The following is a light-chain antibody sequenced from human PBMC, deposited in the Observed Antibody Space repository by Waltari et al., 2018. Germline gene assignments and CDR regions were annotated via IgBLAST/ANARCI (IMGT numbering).Light chain of an antibody. V-gene: IGLV1-47*01. Sequence: QSVLTQPPSASGTPGQRVTISCSGISSNIGNNYVFWYQQRPGKAPKLLIYRNDQRPSGVPDRFSASKSVTSASLAIGGLRSEDEAIYHCAAWDNSLGRWVFGEGTKLTVL. CDR2: RND. CDR1: SSNIGNNY. J-gene: IGLJ3*02. CDR3: AAWDNSLGRWV.